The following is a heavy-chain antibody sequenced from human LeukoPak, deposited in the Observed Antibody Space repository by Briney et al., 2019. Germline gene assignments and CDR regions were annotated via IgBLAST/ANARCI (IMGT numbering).Heavy chain of an antibody. D-gene: IGHD3-10*01. CDR3: ARVAIRGRFLFAKPEYYYYYYMDV. J-gene: IGHJ6*03. CDR2: IIPIFGTA. V-gene: IGHV1-69*13. Sequence: SVKVSCKASGGTFSSYAISWVRQAPGQGLEWMGGIIPIFGTANYAQKFQGRVTITADESTSTAYMELSSLRSEDTAVYYCARVAIRGRFLFAKPEYYYYYYMDVWGKGTTVTVSS. CDR1: GGTFSSYA.